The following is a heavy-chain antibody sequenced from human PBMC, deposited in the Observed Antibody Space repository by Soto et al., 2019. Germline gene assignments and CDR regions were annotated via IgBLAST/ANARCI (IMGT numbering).Heavy chain of an antibody. D-gene: IGHD2-2*01. J-gene: IGHJ6*03. CDR1: GFTFSNYA. V-gene: IGHV3-23*01. CDR3: AKDACSSICLTDYDYYYYMDV. CDR2: ISGSCGST. Sequence: EVQLLESGGGLVQPGGSLRLSCAASGFTFSNYAMSWVRQAPGKGLEWLSAISGSCGSTYHADSVKGRFTISRDNSENTLYLEMTSLRVEDTAVYYCAKDACSSICLTDYDYYYYMDVWCKGTKVTGSS.